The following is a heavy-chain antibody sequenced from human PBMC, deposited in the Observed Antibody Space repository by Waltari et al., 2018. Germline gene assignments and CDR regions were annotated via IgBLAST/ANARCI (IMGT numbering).Heavy chain of an antibody. Sequence: EVQLVESGGGLVQPGGSLRLSCAASGFTFSSYAMSWVRQAPGRGREWVSAISGSGGRTYYGDSGKGRLTISREDSKNPLYLQMNSLRAEDKAVDDCAKRSDYLDYWGQGPLVTVAS. CDR3: AKRSDYLDY. V-gene: IGHV3-23*04. J-gene: IGHJ4*02. CDR2: ISGSGGRT. CDR1: GFTFSSYA.